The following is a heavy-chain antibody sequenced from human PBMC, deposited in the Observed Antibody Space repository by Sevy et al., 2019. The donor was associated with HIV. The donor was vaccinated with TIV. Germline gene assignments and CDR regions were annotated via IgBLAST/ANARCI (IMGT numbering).Heavy chain of an antibody. CDR3: ARDLRAYSGYDTDYYYYYMDV. CDR1: GASISTYR. D-gene: IGHD4-4*01. V-gene: IGHV4-59*01. J-gene: IGHJ6*03. Sequence: SETLSLICTVSGASISTYRWSWVRQPPGKGLEWIGQWIGYSGSTDYNPSLKSRVTISADTSDNELSLEVSSVTAEDTDVYFCARDLRAYSGYDTDYYYYYMDVWGKGTTVTVSS. CDR2: WIGYSGST.